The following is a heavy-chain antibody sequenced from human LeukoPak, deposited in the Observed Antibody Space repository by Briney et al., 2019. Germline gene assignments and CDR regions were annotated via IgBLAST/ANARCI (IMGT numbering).Heavy chain of an antibody. CDR3: AKGSTYDY. Sequence: GGSLRRSCAASGFTFDDYAMHWVRQAPGKGLEWVSGISWNSGSIGYADSVKGRFTISRDNDKNSLYLQMNSLRAEDTALYYCAKGSTYDYWGQGTLVTVSS. J-gene: IGHJ4*02. CDR1: GFTFDDYA. CDR2: ISWNSGSI. V-gene: IGHV3-9*01.